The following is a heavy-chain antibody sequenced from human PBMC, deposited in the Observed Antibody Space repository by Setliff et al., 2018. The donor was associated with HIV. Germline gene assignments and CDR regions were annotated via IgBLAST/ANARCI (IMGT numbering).Heavy chain of an antibody. J-gene: IGHJ4*02. Sequence: PSETLSLTCAVSGGSISSTNWWSWVRQPPGKGLEWIGEIYHSGSTNYNPSLKSRVTISVDKSKNQFSLKLSSVTAADTAVYYCAREISRYGGYEGRMDYFDYWGQGTLVTVSS. D-gene: IGHD5-12*01. CDR1: GGSISSTNW. CDR2: IYHSGST. V-gene: IGHV4-4*02. CDR3: AREISRYGGYEGRMDYFDY.